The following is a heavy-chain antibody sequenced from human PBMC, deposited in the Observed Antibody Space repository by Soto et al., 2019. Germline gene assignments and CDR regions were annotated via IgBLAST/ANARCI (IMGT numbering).Heavy chain of an antibody. V-gene: IGHV4-30-4*01. CDR1: GGSISSGDYY. CDR2: IYYSGST. D-gene: IGHD7-27*01. J-gene: IGHJ3*02. Sequence: SETLSLTCTVSGGSISSGDYYWSWIRQPPGKGLEWIGYIYYSGSTYYNPSLKSRVTISVDTSKNQFSLKLSSVTAADTAVYYCARELGTFNAFDIWGQGTMVTVS. CDR3: ARELGTFNAFDI.